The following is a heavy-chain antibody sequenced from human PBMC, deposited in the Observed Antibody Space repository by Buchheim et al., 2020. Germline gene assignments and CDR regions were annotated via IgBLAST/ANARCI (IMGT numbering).Heavy chain of an antibody. CDR1: GASISSGGYS. D-gene: IGHD4/OR15-4a*01. V-gene: IGHV4-30-4*07. J-gene: IGHJ4*02. Sequence: QVQLQESGPGLVKPSQTLSLTCAVSGASISSGGYSWNWIRQPPGKGLEWIGYSYNSGSPLYNPSIKSRVFISLDTSKKQFSLKLISVTSADTAVYYCARLFFYGDPLWGQGTL. CDR3: ARLFFYGDPL. CDR2: SYNSGSP.